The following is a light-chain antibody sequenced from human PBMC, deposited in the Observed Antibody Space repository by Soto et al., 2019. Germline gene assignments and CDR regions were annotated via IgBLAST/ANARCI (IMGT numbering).Light chain of an antibody. CDR1: QSVGYH. CDR3: QQRSNWPPVT. V-gene: IGKV3-11*01. J-gene: IGKJ4*01. Sequence: EIVLTQSPATLSLSPGERATLSCRASQSVGYHLAWYQQKPGQAPRLLIYDASNRATGIPARFSGSGSGTDFPLAISSLEPEDFAVYYGQQRSNWPPVTFGGGTKVEIK. CDR2: DAS.